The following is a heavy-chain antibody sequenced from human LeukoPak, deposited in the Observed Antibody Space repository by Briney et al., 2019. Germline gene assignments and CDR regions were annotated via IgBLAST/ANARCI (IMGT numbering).Heavy chain of an antibody. J-gene: IGHJ4*02. V-gene: IGHV3-66*01. CDR1: GFTVSSNY. CDR2: IYSGGST. CDR3: ARAATPYGSGWSYFDY. D-gene: IGHD6-19*01. Sequence: GRSLRLSCAASGFTVSSNYMSWVCQVPGNGLERVSVIYSGGSTYYADSVKGRFTISVDNSKETLYLKMNSVRAEDTAVYYCARAATPYGSGWSYFDYWGQGTLVTVSS.